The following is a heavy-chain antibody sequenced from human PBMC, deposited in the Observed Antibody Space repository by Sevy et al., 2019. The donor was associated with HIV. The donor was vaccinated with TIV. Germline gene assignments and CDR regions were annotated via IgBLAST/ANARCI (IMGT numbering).Heavy chain of an antibody. CDR3: ARYVRGDYAGGFDS. CDR1: GGSIRSTSYY. D-gene: IGHD4-17*01. CDR2: FDYAGTT. J-gene: IGHJ5*01. V-gene: IGHV4-39*01. Sequence: SETLSLTCSVSGGSIRSTSYYWGWIRQPPGKGLEWIASFDYAGTTYSTPALKSRVTISGDMSKNQFSLKLKSVTVADTAFYYCARYVRGDYAGGFDSWGQGTLVTVSS.